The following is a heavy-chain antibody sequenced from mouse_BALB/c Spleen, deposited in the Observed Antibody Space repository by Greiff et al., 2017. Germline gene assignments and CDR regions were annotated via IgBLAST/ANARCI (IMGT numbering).Heavy chain of an antibody. CDR2: ISYSGST. CDR1: GYSITGNYA. CDR3: ARMGPEATDY. J-gene: IGHJ2*01. D-gene: IGHD4-1*01. V-gene: IGHV3-2*02. Sequence: EVKLMESGPGLVKPSQSLSLTCTVTGYSITGNYAWNWIRQFPGNKLEWMGYISYSGSTSYNPSLKSRISITRDTSKNQFFLQLKSVTTEDTATYYCARMGPEATDYWGQGTTLTVSS.